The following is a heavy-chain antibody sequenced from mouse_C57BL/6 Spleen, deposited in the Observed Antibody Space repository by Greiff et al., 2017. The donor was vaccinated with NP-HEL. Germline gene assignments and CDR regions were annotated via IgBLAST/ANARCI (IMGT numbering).Heavy chain of an antibody. CDR3: ARPITTVVAPFAY. CDR1: GYTFTDYY. D-gene: IGHD1-1*01. Sequence: EVQLQQSGPELVKPGASVKISCKASGYTFTDYYMNWVKQSHGKSLEWIGDINPNNGGTSYNQKFKGKATLTVDKSSSTAYMELRSLTSEDSAVYYCARPITTVVAPFAYWGQGTLVTVSA. J-gene: IGHJ3*01. V-gene: IGHV1-26*01. CDR2: INPNNGGT.